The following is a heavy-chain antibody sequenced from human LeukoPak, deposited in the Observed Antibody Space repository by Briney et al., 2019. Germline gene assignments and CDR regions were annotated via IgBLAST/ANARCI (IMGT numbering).Heavy chain of an antibody. V-gene: IGHV4-34*01. Sequence: WETLSLTGAVYGGSFSAYYWSWIRQPPGKGLEWIGEINHSGSTNYNPPLKSRVTISVDTSKNQFSLKLSSVTAADTAVYYCARFQEEDAFDIWGQGTMVTVSS. CDR3: ARFQEEDAFDI. CDR1: GGSFSAYY. J-gene: IGHJ3*02. CDR2: INHSGST.